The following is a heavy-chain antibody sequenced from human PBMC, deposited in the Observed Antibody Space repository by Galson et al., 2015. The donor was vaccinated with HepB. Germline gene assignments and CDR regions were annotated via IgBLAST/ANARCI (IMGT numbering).Heavy chain of an antibody. D-gene: IGHD3-9*01. CDR3: ARGPADILTGYYNYYYYYGMDV. Sequence: SETLSLTCAVYGGSFSGYYWSWIRQPPGKGLEWIREINHSGSTNYNPSLKSRVTISVDTSKNQFSLKLSSVTAADTAVYYCARGPADILTGYYNYYYYYGMDVWGQGTTVTVSS. V-gene: IGHV4-34*01. J-gene: IGHJ6*02. CDR1: GGSFSGYY. CDR2: INHSGST.